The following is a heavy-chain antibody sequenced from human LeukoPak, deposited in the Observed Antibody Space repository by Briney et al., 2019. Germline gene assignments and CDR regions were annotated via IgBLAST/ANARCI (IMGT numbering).Heavy chain of an antibody. V-gene: IGHV1-46*01. Sequence: ASVKVSCKASGYTFTSYYMHWVRQAPGQGLEWMGKINPSGGSTSYAQKFQGRVTMTRDTSTSTVYMELSSLRSEDTAVYYCARGNDFWSGYYSGPIMDVWGQGTTVTVSS. CDR1: GYTFTSYY. CDR3: ARGNDFWSGYYSGPIMDV. CDR2: INPSGGST. D-gene: IGHD3-3*01. J-gene: IGHJ6*02.